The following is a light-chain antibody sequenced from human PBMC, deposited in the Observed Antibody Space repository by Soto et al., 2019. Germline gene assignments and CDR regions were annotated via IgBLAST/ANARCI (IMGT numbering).Light chain of an antibody. V-gene: IGKV1-39*01. CDR2: AAS. Sequence: DIQMTQSPSTLSASVGDRVTIPCRASQSISSYLNWYQQKPGKAPKLLIYAASSLQSGVPSRFSGSGSGTDFTLTISSLQPEDFATYYCRQSYSTPLTFGGGTKVDIK. J-gene: IGKJ4*01. CDR1: QSISSY. CDR3: RQSYSTPLT.